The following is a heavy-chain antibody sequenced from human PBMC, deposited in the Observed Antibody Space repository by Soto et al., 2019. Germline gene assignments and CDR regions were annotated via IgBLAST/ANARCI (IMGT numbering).Heavy chain of an antibody. CDR1: GFSFSTYG. Sequence: EVQLVESGGALVQPGESLRLSCAASGFSFSTYGMHWVRQAPGKGLEYVSAITGNGGSAYYADSVKGRFTISRDNSKNKLYLQMGGLRAEDMAVYYCAGVRQTCGAYDYWGQGTLVTVSS. CDR3: AGVRQTCGAYDY. CDR2: ITGNGGSA. V-gene: IGHV3-64*07. J-gene: IGHJ4*02. D-gene: IGHD2-21*01.